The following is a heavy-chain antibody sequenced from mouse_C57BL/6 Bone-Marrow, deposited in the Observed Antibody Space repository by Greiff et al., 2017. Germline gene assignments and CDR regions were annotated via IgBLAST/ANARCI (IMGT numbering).Heavy chain of an antibody. CDR3: ASDGGRLRRPDY. CDR2: IYTGDGVT. D-gene: IGHD2-4*01. Sequence: QVQLQQPGPELVKPGASVKISCKASGYAFSSSWMNWVKQRPGQGLEWIGRIYTGDGVTNYNGKFKGKATLTVDKSSSTAYMQLSSLTSEDSAVYFCASDGGRLRRPDYWGQGTTLTVSS. V-gene: IGHV1-82*01. CDR1: GYAFSSSW. J-gene: IGHJ2*01.